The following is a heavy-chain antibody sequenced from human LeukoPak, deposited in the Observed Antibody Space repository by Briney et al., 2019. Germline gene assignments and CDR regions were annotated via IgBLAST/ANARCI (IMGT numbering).Heavy chain of an antibody. D-gene: IGHD3-9*01. Sequence: SETLSLTCTVSGGSISRYYWSWIRQTPGKGLEWSGYIYYRGSTNYNPSLKSRVSISVDTSKNQFSLKLSSVTAADTAVYYCAMLTGYDNCFDPWGQGTLVTVSS. J-gene: IGHJ5*02. V-gene: IGHV4-59*01. CDR1: GGSISRYY. CDR3: AMLTGYDNCFDP. CDR2: IYYRGST.